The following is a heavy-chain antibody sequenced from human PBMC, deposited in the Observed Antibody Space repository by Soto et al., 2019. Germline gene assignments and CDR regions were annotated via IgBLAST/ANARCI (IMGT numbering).Heavy chain of an antibody. J-gene: IGHJ4*02. Sequence: EVQLVESGGGLVKPGGSLRLSCAASGFTFSSYSMNWVRQAPGKGLEWVSSISSSSSYIYYADSVKGRFTISRDNAKNSXYXXMNCLRDEDTAVYYCAREWRYCSGGSCYFRGYFDYWGQGTLVTVSS. V-gene: IGHV3-21*01. D-gene: IGHD2-15*01. CDR2: ISSSSSYI. CDR1: GFTFSSYS. CDR3: AREWRYCSGGSCYFRGYFDY.